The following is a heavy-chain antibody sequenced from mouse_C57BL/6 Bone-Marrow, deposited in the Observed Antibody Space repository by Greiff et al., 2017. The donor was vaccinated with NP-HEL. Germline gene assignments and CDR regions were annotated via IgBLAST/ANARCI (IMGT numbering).Heavy chain of an antibody. Sequence: QVQLKESGAELARPGASVKLSCKASGYTFTSYGISWVKQRTGQGLEWIGEIYPRSGNTYYNEKFKGKATLTADKSSSTAYMELRSLTSEDSAVYFCARSRYYYGSSYEDYWGQGTTLTVSS. CDR3: ARSRYYYGSSYEDY. CDR1: GYTFTSYG. D-gene: IGHD1-1*01. V-gene: IGHV1-81*01. CDR2: IYPRSGNT. J-gene: IGHJ2*01.